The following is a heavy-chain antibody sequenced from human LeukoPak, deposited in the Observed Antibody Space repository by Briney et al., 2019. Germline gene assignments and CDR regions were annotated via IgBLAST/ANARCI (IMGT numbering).Heavy chain of an antibody. J-gene: IGHJ4*02. D-gene: IGHD6-13*01. CDR1: GFTFSKCA. V-gene: IGHV3-23*01. Sequence: GGSLRLSCEASGFTFSKCAMTWVRQAPGKGLEWVSSISSTGGTAYYADSVKGRFTISRDNSRNTLYLQMNSLRAEDTAVYYCARGGGSSWYYYWGQGTLVTVSS. CDR2: ISSTGGTA. CDR3: ARGGGSSWYYY.